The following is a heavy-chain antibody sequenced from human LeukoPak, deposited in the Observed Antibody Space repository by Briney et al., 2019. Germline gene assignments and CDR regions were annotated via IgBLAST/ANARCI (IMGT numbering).Heavy chain of an antibody. Sequence: SVKVSCKASGGTFSSYAISWVRQAPGQGLEWMGGIIPIFGTANYAQKFQGRVAITADESTSTAYMELSSLRSEDTAVYYCARVPYYDFWSGYQAPYYFDYWGQGTLVTVSS. CDR2: IIPIFGTA. CDR3: ARVPYYDFWSGYQAPYYFDY. J-gene: IGHJ4*02. D-gene: IGHD3-3*01. CDR1: GGTFSSYA. V-gene: IGHV1-69*01.